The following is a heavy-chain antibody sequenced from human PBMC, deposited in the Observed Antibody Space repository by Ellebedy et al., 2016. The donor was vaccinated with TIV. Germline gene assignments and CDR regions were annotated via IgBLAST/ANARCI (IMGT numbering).Heavy chain of an antibody. D-gene: IGHD3-10*01. J-gene: IGHJ4*02. CDR1: GDSVSSNSAA. CDR3: ARDPYYGSGSYYVGFDY. CDR2: TYYRSKWYN. V-gene: IGHV6-1*01. Sequence: SQTLSLTCAISGDSVSSNSAAWNWIRQSPSRGLEWLGRTYYRSKWYNDYAVSVKSRITINPDTSKNQFSLQLNSVTPEDTAVYYCARDPYYGSGSYYVGFDYWGQGTLVTVSS.